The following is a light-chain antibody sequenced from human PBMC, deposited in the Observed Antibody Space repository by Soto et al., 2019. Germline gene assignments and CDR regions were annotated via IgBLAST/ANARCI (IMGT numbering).Light chain of an antibody. Sequence: DIQMTQTPSTLSASLGDRVTLTCRASQSIGNWLAWYQQKPGKAPKLLIYKASNLESGVPSRFSGSGSGTEFTLTISSLQPVDFATYYCHQYSSYSEAFGQGTKVDIK. V-gene: IGKV1-5*03. CDR2: KAS. CDR1: QSIGNW. J-gene: IGKJ1*01. CDR3: HQYSSYSEA.